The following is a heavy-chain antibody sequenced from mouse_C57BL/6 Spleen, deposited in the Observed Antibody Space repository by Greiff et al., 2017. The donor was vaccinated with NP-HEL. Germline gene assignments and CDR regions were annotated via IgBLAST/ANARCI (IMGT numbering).Heavy chain of an antibody. CDR3: ATYDYKFAY. Sequence: QVQLQQPGAELVMPGASVKLSCKASGYTFTSYWMHWVKQRPGQGLEWIGEIDPSDSYTNYNQKFKGKSTLTVDKSSSTAYMQLSSLTSEDSAVYYCATYDYKFAYWGQGTLATVSA. CDR2: IDPSDSYT. J-gene: IGHJ3*01. V-gene: IGHV1-69*01. D-gene: IGHD2-4*01. CDR1: GYTFTSYW.